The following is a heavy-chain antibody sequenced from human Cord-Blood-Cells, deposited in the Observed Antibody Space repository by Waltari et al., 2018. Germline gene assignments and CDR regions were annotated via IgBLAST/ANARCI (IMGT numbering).Heavy chain of an antibody. J-gene: IGHJ4*02. CDR2: ISYDGSNK. CDR3: AREAAAANDY. Sequence: QVQLVESGGGVVQPGRSLRLSCAASGFPFSSYAMHWVRQAPGKGLEWVAVISYDGSNKYYADSVKGRFTISRDNSKNTLYLQMNSLRAEDTAVYYCAREAAAANDYWGQGTLVTVSS. V-gene: IGHV3-30-3*01. CDR1: GFPFSSYA. D-gene: IGHD6-13*01.